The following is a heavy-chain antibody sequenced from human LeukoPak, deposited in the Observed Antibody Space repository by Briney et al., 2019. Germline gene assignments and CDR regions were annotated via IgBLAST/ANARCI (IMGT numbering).Heavy chain of an antibody. CDR3: ARNSAIIDF. CDR1: GDSVSSKSAA. J-gene: IGHJ4*02. D-gene: IGHD2-2*02. CDR2: TYYRSKWYN. Sequence: SQTLSLTCTISGDSVSSKSAAWNWIRQSPSRGLEWLGRTYYRSKWYNDYAVSMKGRITISPDTSNNQLSLQLTSVTPEDTAVYYCARNSAIIDFWGQGTLVTVSS. V-gene: IGHV6-1*01.